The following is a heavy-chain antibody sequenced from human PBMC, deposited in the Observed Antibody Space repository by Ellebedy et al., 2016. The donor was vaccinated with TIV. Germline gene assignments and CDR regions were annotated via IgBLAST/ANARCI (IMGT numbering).Heavy chain of an antibody. J-gene: IGHJ4*02. Sequence: ASVKVSCKVSGYTFTSYGISWVRQAPGQGLEWMGWISAYNGNTNYAQKLQGRVTMTTDTSTSTAYMELRSLRSDDTAVYYCARVWYYYDSSASTQADYWGQGTLVTVSS. CDR1: GYTFTSYG. CDR2: ISAYNGNT. CDR3: ARVWYYYDSSASTQADY. D-gene: IGHD3-22*01. V-gene: IGHV1-18*01.